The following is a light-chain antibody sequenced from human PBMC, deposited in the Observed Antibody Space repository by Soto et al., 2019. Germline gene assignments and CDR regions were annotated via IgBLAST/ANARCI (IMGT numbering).Light chain of an antibody. CDR3: KHFNNYPT. V-gene: IGKV1D-13*01. Sequence: IQMTHSPASRSASVGERVTITFLASQDISSALAWYQQKPGKAPKLLMNDASSLESGVPSRFSGSGSGADFTLTISSLQPEDFATYYCKHFNNYPTFGQGTRLEIK. CDR1: QDISSA. J-gene: IGKJ5*01. CDR2: DAS.